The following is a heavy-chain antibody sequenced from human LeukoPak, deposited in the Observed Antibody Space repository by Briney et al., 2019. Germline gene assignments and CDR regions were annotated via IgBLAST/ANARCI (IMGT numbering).Heavy chain of an antibody. D-gene: IGHD2-2*01. J-gene: IGHJ4*02. V-gene: IGHV1-8*03. CDR1: GYTFTSYG. CDR3: ARGICGSTNCRVFDY. Sequence: ASVKVSCKASGYTFTSYGISWVRQAPGQGLEWMGWINPSSGNTGYAQKFQGRVTITRDTSISTAYMELSNLRSEDTAVYYCARGICGSTNCRVFDYWGQGTLVTVSS. CDR2: INPSSGNT.